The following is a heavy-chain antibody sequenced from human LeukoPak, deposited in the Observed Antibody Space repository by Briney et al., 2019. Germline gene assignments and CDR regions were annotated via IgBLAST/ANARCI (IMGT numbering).Heavy chain of an antibody. J-gene: IGHJ4*02. V-gene: IGHV3-30*02. CDR2: IRYDGSNK. D-gene: IGHD2-21*02. CDR1: GFTFSSYG. CDR3: ANQCGGGCSGDH. Sequence: GGSLRLSCASSGFTFSSYGMHWVRQAPGKGLEWVTFIRYDGSNKYFADSVKGRFTISRDNSKNTLFLQMNSLRAEDSAVYYCANQCGGGCSGDHWGQGTLVTVSS.